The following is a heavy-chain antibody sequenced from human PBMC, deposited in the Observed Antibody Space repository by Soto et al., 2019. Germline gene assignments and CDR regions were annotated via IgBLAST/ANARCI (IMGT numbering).Heavy chain of an antibody. CDR3: ASSLRMAGIGNYYYGMDV. CDR2: IMPIFGGP. V-gene: IGHV1-69*12. D-gene: IGHD6-19*01. CDR1: GGIFSDFS. J-gene: IGHJ6*02. Sequence: QVQLVQSGAEVKKPGSSLKVSCKASGGIFSDFSFSWVRQAPGQGLEWMGGIMPIFGGPDYAQRFRGRVTITADEVTRTAFVELRGLTSEDTATYYCASSLRMAGIGNYYYGMDVWGQGTTVTVSS.